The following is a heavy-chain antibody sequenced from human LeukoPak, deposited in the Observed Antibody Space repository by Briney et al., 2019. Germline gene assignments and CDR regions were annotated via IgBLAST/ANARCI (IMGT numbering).Heavy chain of an antibody. J-gene: IGHJ4*02. D-gene: IGHD5-12*01. Sequence: PSETLSLTCSVSGGSIGIHYWSWIRQPAGKGLEWIGRMYTSGSTNYNPSLKSRVTMSVDTSKNQFSLKLSSVTAADTAVYYCARDGSGYDYFDYWGQGTLVTVSS. CDR1: GGSIGIHY. CDR3: ARDGSGYDYFDY. CDR2: MYTSGST. V-gene: IGHV4-4*07.